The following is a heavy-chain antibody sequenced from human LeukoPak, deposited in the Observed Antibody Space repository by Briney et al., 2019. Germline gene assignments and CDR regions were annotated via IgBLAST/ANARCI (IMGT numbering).Heavy chain of an antibody. CDR2: IKQDGSEK. CDR1: GFTFSSYW. V-gene: IGHV3-7*01. Sequence: TGGSLRLSCAASGFTFSSYWMSWVRQAPGKELEWVANIKQDGSEKYYVDSVKGRFTISRDNAKNSLYLQMNSLRAEDTAVYYCARPGPSGWLVDAFDIWGQGTMVTVSS. CDR3: ARPGPSGWLVDAFDI. D-gene: IGHD6-19*01. J-gene: IGHJ3*02.